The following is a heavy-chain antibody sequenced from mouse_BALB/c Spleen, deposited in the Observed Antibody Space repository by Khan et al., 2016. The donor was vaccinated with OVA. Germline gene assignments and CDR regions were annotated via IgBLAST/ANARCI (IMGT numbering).Heavy chain of an antibody. CDR1: GNTFTEYT. CDR2: INPKNGVT. Sequence: EVQLQQSGPEVVKPGATVKISCTTSGNTFTEYTLHWVKQSHGKSLEWIGVINPKNGVTSYNQKFKGKVTLTVDKSSSTAYMEFRSLTSEDSAVYYCARDAGRYWGQGTSVTVSS. J-gene: IGHJ4*01. D-gene: IGHD3-3*01. CDR3: ARDAGRY. V-gene: IGHV1-18*01.